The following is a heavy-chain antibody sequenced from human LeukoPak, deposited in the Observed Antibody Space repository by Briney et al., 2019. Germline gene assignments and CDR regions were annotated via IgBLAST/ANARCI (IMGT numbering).Heavy chain of an antibody. CDR1: GGTFSIYA. J-gene: IGHJ5*02. V-gene: IGHV1-69*01. CDR2: IITMFGTA. CDR3: ARVHHYYGSGSPSPGGWFDP. Sequence: ASVKVSCKASGGTFSIYAISWVRQAPGQGLEWMGGIITMFGTANYAQKFQGRVTITADESTSTAYMELSSLRSEDTAVYYCARVHHYYGSGSPSPGGWFDPWGQGTLVTVSS. D-gene: IGHD3-10*01.